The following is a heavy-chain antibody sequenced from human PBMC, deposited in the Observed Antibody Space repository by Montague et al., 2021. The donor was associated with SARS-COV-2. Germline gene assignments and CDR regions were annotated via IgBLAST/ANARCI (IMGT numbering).Heavy chain of an antibody. CDR2: IFHSGTT. D-gene: IGHD6-6*01. V-gene: IGHV4-39*02. CDR1: GGSIVTGDYY. Sequence: SETLSLTCSVSGGSIVTGDYYWAWSRQPPGKGLEWIGSIFHSGTTYYASSLRGRVTISVDTSKNQFSLKLNSVTAADTAFYYCVREYTGSSQASWGQGTLVTVFS. J-gene: IGHJ5*02. CDR3: VREYTGSSQAS.